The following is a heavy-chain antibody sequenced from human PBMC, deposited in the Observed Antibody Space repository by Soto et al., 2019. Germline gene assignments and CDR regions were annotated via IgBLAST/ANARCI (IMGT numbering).Heavy chain of an antibody. CDR1: GFTFSSYA. CDR3: AREDYGEYGDYFDY. V-gene: IGHV3-30-3*01. D-gene: IGHD4-17*01. CDR2: ISYDGSNK. Sequence: QVQLVESGGGVVQPGRSLRLSCAASGFTFSSYAMHWVRQAPGKGLEWVAVISYDGSNKYYADSVKGRFTISRDNSKNTLYLQMNSLRAEDTAVYYCAREDYGEYGDYFDYWGQGTLVTVSS. J-gene: IGHJ4*02.